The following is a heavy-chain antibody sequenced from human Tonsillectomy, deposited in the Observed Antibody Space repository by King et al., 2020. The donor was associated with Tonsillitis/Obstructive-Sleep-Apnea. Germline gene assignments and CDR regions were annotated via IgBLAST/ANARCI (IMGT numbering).Heavy chain of an antibody. J-gene: IGHJ3*02. D-gene: IGHD3-16*02. CDR2: ISWNSGSI. CDR1: GFTFDDYA. Sequence: VQLVESGGGLVQPGRSLRLSCTVSGFTFDDYAMHWVRQAPGKGLEWVSSISWNSGSIGYVDSVKGRFTISRDNAKNSLYLQMNSLRAEDTALYYCAKARGLGELSIPLHAFDIWGQGTMVTVSS. V-gene: IGHV3-9*01. CDR3: AKARGLGELSIPLHAFDI.